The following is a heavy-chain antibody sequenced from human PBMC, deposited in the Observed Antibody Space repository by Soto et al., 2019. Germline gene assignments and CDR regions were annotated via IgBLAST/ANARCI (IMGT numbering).Heavy chain of an antibody. CDR2: IYYSGST. CDR1: GGSISSGGYY. V-gene: IGHV4-30-4*01. D-gene: IGHD2-15*01. Sequence: SETLSLTCTVSGGSISSGGYYWSWIRQPPGKGLEWIGYIYYSGSTYYNPSLKSRVTISVDTSKNQFSLKLSSVTAADTAVYYCAREGVCSGGSCYSASHYFDYWGQATLVTVSS. J-gene: IGHJ4*02. CDR3: AREGVCSGGSCYSASHYFDY.